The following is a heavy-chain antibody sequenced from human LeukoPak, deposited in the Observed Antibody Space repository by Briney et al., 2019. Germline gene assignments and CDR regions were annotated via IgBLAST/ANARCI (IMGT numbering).Heavy chain of an antibody. CDR2: ISSSSSYI. CDR1: GFTFSSYS. Sequence: KAGGSLRLSCAASGFTFSSYSMNWVRQAPGKGLEWASSISSSSSYIYYAGSVKGRFTISRDNAKNSLYLQMNSLRAEDTAVYYCARETYTNAWYPFDYWGQGTLVTVSS. D-gene: IGHD6-19*01. V-gene: IGHV3-21*01. J-gene: IGHJ4*02. CDR3: ARETYTNAWYPFDY.